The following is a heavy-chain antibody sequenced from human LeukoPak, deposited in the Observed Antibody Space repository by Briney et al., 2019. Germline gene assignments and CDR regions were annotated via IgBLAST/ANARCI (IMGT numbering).Heavy chain of an antibody. CDR2: INHSGST. D-gene: IGHD5-18*01. J-gene: IGHJ4*02. Sequence: SETLSLTCAVYGGSFSGYYWSWIRQPPGKGLEWIGEINHSGSTNYNPSLKSRVTISVDKSKNQFSLKLSSVTAADTAVYYCARVGTAMVEDYWGQGTLVTVSS. CDR3: ARVGTAMVEDY. CDR1: GGSFSGYY. V-gene: IGHV4-34*01.